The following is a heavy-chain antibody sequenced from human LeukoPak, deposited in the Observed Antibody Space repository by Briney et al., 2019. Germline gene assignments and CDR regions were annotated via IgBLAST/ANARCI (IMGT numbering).Heavy chain of an antibody. CDR1: GFTFSRYS. V-gene: IGHV3-21*01. CDR3: AKDWRAYCGGDCYSYFDY. CDR2: ISNTSTYI. J-gene: IGHJ4*02. Sequence: GGSLRLSCAASGFTFSRYSMNWVRQAPGKGLEWVASISNTSTYIYYADSVKGRFTISRDNAKNSLNLQMNSLRAEDTAVYYCAKDWRAYCGGDCYSYFDYWGQGTLATVSS. D-gene: IGHD2-21*02.